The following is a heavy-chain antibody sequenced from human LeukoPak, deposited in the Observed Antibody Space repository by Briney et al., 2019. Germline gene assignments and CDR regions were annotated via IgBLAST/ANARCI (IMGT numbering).Heavy chain of an antibody. V-gene: IGHV4-39*01. CDR2: IYYSGST. CDR1: GGSISSSSYY. Sequence: KPSETLSLTCTVSGGSISSSSYYWGWIRQPPGKGLEWIGSIYYSGSTYYNPSLKSRVTISVDTSKNQFSLKLSSVTAADTAVYYCARHRRATPGIYFDYWGQGTLVTVSS. CDR3: ARHRRATPGIYFDY. D-gene: IGHD1-26*01. J-gene: IGHJ4*02.